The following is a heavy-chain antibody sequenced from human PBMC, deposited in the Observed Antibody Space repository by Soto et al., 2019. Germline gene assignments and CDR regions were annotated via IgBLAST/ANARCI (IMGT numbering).Heavy chain of an antibody. Sequence: PVGSLRLSCAASGFTFSSYWMSWVRQAPGKGLEWVANIKQDGSEKYYVDSVKGRFTISRDNAKNSLYLQMNSLRAEDTAVYYCARDVITVTTPYYFDYWGQGTLVTVSS. D-gene: IGHD4-17*01. J-gene: IGHJ4*02. CDR2: IKQDGSEK. CDR1: GFTFSSYW. CDR3: ARDVITVTTPYYFDY. V-gene: IGHV3-7*01.